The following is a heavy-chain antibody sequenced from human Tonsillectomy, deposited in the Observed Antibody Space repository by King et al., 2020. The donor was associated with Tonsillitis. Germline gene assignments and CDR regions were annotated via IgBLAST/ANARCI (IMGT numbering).Heavy chain of an antibody. CDR3: ARVGGTIFRVVDYYYYMDV. V-gene: IGHV4-59*01. CDR1: GGSISTYY. CDR2: IYYSGIT. Sequence: VQLQESGPGLVKPSETLSLTCTVSGGSISTYYWSWIRQPPGKGLEWIGYIYYSGITNYNPSLTSRVTISVDTSKNQFSLKLSSVTAADTAVYYCARVGGTIFRVVDYYYYMDVWGKGTTVTVSS. D-gene: IGHD3-3*01. J-gene: IGHJ6*03.